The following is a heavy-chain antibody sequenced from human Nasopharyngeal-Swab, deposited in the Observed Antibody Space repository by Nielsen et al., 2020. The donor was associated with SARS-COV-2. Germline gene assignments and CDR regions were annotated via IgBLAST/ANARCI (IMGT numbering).Heavy chain of an antibody. Sequence: GESLKISCAASGFTFSSYAMSWVRQAPGKGLEWVSAISGSGGSTYYADSVKGRFTISRDNSKNTLYLQMNSLRAEDTAVYYCAKAGGYDWYYYYGMDVWGQGTTVTVSS. CDR1: GFTFSSYA. D-gene: IGHD5-12*01. CDR3: AKAGGYDWYYYYGMDV. CDR2: ISGSGGST. J-gene: IGHJ6*02. V-gene: IGHV3-23*01.